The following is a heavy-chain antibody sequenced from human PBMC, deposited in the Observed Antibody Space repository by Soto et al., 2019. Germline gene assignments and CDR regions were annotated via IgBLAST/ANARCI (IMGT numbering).Heavy chain of an antibody. CDR1: GWRFTVLC. CDR3: ARENYGPLDY. D-gene: IGHD3-10*01. V-gene: IGHV1-2*02. CDR2: INPTTGPP. Sequence: ARVKASCKLSGWRFTVLCIQWVQQAPGRGLEWMGCINPTTGPPRKTQRFQGRFTMTRDTSTNTVYMELSSMRADDAAVYFCARENYGPLDYWGQGTLVTVSS. J-gene: IGHJ4*02.